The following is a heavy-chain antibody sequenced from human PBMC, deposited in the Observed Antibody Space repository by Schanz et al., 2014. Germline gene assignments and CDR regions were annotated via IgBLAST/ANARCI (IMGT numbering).Heavy chain of an antibody. CDR2: ISYDGGHK. CDR1: GFTFSSYA. J-gene: IGHJ3*02. Sequence: VQLVESGGGVVQPGRSLRLSCAASGFTFSSYAMHWVRQAPGRGLQWVALISYDGGHKYYADSVKGRFTISRDNSKNTLYLQMSSLRTEDTAVYYCAREEGYGYGPGAFDIWGQGTMVTVSS. CDR3: AREEGYGYGPGAFDI. D-gene: IGHD5-18*01. V-gene: IGHV3-30*04.